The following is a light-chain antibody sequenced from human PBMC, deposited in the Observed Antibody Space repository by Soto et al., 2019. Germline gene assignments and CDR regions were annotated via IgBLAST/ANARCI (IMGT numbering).Light chain of an antibody. CDR1: TSDVGTYNL. CDR2: EVT. J-gene: IGLJ2*01. Sequence: QSVLTQPASVSGSPGQSINISCTGSTSDVGTYNLVSWYQQHPGKAPKLMIYEVTKRPSGVSNRFSGSKSGNTASLAISGLRSEDEADYYCAAWDDSLSGPVFGGGTKLTVL. CDR3: AAWDDSLSGPV. V-gene: IGLV2-14*02.